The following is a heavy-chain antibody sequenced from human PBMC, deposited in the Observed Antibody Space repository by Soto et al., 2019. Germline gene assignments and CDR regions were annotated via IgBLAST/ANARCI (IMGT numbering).Heavy chain of an antibody. D-gene: IGHD3-10*01. CDR2: ISSSSSTI. J-gene: IGHJ6*03. Sequence: GGSLRLSCAASGFTFSSYSMNWVRQAPGKGLEWVSYISSSSSTIYYADSVKGRFTISRDNAKNSLYLQMNSLRAEDTAVYYCAREVLWFGETDYMDVWGKGTTVTVSS. V-gene: IGHV3-48*01. CDR1: GFTFSSYS. CDR3: AREVLWFGETDYMDV.